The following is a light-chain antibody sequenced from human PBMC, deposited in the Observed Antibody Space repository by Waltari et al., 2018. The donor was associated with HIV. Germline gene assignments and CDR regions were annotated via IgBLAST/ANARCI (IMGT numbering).Light chain of an antibody. CDR3: AAWDDIRSGWI. Sequence: QSVLTQTPSASGTPGQRVTIPCSGSTSDIGNNYVYWFQQFPGTPPKGLIYKNDQRPSGFSDPFSASNPCTSASLAISGLRTEDESDFYCAAWDDIRSGWIFGGGTKLTVL. J-gene: IGLJ2*01. CDR1: TSDIGNNY. CDR2: KND. V-gene: IGLV1-47*01.